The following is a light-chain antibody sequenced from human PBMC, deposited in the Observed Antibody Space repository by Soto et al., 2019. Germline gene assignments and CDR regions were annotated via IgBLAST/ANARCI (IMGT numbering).Light chain of an antibody. V-gene: IGLV2-14*01. J-gene: IGLJ2*01. CDR1: SSDVGGYNY. CDR3: SSYTSSSTLV. Sequence: QSALTQPASVSGSPGQSITISCTGTSSDVGGYNYVSWYQQHPGKAPKLMIYEVSNRPSGVSNRFSGSKSGNTASLTISGLQAEEGADYYCSSYTSSSTLVFGGGTKLPVL. CDR2: EVS.